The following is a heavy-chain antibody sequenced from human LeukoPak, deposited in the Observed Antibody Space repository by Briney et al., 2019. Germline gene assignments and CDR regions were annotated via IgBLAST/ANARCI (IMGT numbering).Heavy chain of an antibody. D-gene: IGHD5-18*01. CDR3: AKDQDSYGYDY. V-gene: IGHV3-30*18. Sequence: GGSLRLSCAASGFTFSSYGMHWVRKAPGKGLEWVAVISYDGSNKYYADSVKGRFTISRDNSKNTLYLQMNSLRAEDTAVYYCAKDQDSYGYDYWGQGTLVTVSS. CDR2: ISYDGSNK. CDR1: GFTFSSYG. J-gene: IGHJ4*02.